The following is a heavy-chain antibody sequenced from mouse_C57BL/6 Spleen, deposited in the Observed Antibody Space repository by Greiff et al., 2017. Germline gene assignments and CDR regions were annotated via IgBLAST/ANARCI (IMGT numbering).Heavy chain of an antibody. CDR3: TRHYYGSSYGGY. CDR2: IDPEDGDT. CDR1: GFNIKDYY. D-gene: IGHD1-1*01. J-gene: IGHJ2*01. V-gene: IGHV14-1*01. Sequence: EVQLQQSGAELVRPGASVTLSCTASGFNIKDYYMHWVKQRPEQGLEWIGRIDPEDGDTEYAPKFQGKATMNADTSSNTAYLQLSSLTSEDTAVYYCTRHYYGSSYGGYWGQGTTLTVSS.